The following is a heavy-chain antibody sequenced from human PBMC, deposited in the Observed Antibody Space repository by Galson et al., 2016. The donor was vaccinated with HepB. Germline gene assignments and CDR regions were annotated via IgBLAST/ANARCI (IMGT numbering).Heavy chain of an antibody. V-gene: IGHV3-7*01. J-gene: IGHJ4*02. CDR2: IKQDGSEK. CDR3: ASWWQTPASYFDY. D-gene: IGHD2-8*02. Sequence: KGLEWVANIKQDGSEKYYVDSVKGRFTISRDNAKNSLYLQMNSLRAEDTAVYYCASWWQTPASYFDYWGQGTLVTVSS.